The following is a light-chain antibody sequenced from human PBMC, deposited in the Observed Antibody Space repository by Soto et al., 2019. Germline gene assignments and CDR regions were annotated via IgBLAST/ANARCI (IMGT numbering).Light chain of an antibody. J-gene: IGKJ1*01. Sequence: DIQMTQSPSTLSASVGDRVTITCRASQSISGWLAWSQQRPGKAPKLLIYDASSLESGVPSRFNGSGSGTEFTLTISSLQPDDLATYYCQQYNGYKWTFGQGTKVDIK. CDR1: QSISGW. CDR2: DAS. V-gene: IGKV1-5*01. CDR3: QQYNGYKWT.